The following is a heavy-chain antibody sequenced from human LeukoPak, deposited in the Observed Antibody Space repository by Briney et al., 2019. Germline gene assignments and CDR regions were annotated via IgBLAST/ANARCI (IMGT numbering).Heavy chain of an antibody. CDR1: GFTFDDYG. CDR2: INWNGGST. J-gene: IGHJ3*02. CDR3: ARGYYDILTGPNAFDI. Sequence: GGSLRLSCAASGFTFDDYGMSWVRQAPGKGLEWVSGINWNGGSTGYADSVKGRFTISRDNAKNSLYLQMNSLRAEGTALYHCARGYYDILTGPNAFDIWGQGTMVTVSS. V-gene: IGHV3-20*01. D-gene: IGHD3-9*01.